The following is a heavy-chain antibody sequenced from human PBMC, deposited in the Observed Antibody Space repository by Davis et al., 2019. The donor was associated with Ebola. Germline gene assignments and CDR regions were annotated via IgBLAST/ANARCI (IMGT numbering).Heavy chain of an antibody. Sequence: PGGSLRLSCAGFAFSFDTYAMHWVRQAPGKGLEWVASIWFDGSNEDYADSVKGRFTISRDNPKNTLYLEMNSLRVNDTAVYHCARHLGYGGDSVPFNFWGQGTMVTVSS. J-gene: IGHJ3*01. CDR3: ARHLGYGGDSVPFNF. V-gene: IGHV3-33*08. D-gene: IGHD4-23*01. CDR2: IWFDGSNE. CDR1: AFSFDTYA.